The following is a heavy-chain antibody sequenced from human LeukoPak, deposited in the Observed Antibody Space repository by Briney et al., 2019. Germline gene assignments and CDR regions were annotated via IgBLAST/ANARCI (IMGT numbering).Heavy chain of an antibody. J-gene: IGHJ6*03. CDR2: INTDGSST. CDR3: ARDGYSYYYYYYYMDV. V-gene: IGHV3-74*01. D-gene: IGHD2-2*03. Sequence: GGSLRLSCAASGFTFSNYGMHWVRQAPGKGLVWVSRINTDGSSTSYADSVKGRFTISRDNAKNTLYLQMNSLRAEDTAVYYCARDGYSYYYYYYYMDVWGKGTTVTVSS. CDR1: GFTFSNYG.